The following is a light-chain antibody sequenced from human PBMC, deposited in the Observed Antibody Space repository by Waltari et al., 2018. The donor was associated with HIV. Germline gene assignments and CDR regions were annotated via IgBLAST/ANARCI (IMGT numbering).Light chain of an antibody. CDR1: SSDLGLYNL. CDR3: FSYAGNNYLL. CDR2: EVS. V-gene: IGLV2-8*01. J-gene: IGLJ2*01. Sequence: QSALTQPPSASGSPGQSVTISCAGTSSDLGLYNLVSWYQHTPGKAPKLMISEVSRRPSGVPDRFSGSKSGNTASLTVSGLQAEDEAAYYCFSYAGNNYLLFGGGTKLTVL.